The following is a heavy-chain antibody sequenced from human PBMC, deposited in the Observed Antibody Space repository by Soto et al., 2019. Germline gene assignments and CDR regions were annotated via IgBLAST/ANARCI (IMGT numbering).Heavy chain of an antibody. J-gene: IGHJ3*02. CDR3: ARDSGPTYYYDSSGYSEAFDI. CDR2: IYTSGST. D-gene: IGHD3-22*01. V-gene: IGHV4-4*07. Sequence: TLSLTCTVSGGSISSYYWSWIRQPAGKGLEWIGRIYTSGSTNYNPSLKSRVTMSVDTSKNQFSLKLSSVTAADTAVYYCARDSGPTYYYDSSGYSEAFDIWGQGTMVTVSS. CDR1: GGSISSYY.